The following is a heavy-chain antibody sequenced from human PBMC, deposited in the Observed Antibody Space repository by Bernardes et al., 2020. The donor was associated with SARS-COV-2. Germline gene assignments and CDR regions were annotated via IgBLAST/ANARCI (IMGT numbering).Heavy chain of an antibody. CDR2: IKQDGSEK. Sequence: GGSLRLSCAASGFTFSSYCMSWVRQAPGKGLEWVANIKQDGSEKYYVDSVKGRFTISRDNAKNSLYLQMNSLRAEDTAVYYCASGGTTCDYGGQGTLVTVST. CDR1: GFTFSSYC. CDR3: ASGGTTCDY. V-gene: IGHV3-7*01. D-gene: IGHD3-16*01. J-gene: IGHJ4*02.